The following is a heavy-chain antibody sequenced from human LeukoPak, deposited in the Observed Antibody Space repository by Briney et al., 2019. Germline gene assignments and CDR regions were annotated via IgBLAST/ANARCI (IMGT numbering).Heavy chain of an antibody. V-gene: IGHV4-59*01. CDR2: MYYSGST. D-gene: IGHD5-18*01. CDR3: ARDATAMANAFDI. CDR1: GGSISSYY. J-gene: IGHJ3*02. Sequence: SETLSLTCTVSGGSISSYYWSWIRQPPGKGLEWIGYMYYSGSTNYNPSLKSRVTISVDMSKNQFSLKLSSVTAADTAIYYCARDATAMANAFDIWGHGTMVTVSS.